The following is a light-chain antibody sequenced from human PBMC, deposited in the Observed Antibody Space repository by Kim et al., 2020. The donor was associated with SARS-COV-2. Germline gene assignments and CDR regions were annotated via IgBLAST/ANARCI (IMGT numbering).Light chain of an antibody. CDR2: AAS. CDR1: QSISNN. CDR3: QQSYSTPPWHT. J-gene: IGKJ2*01. V-gene: IGKV1-39*01. Sequence: DIQMTQSPPSLSASVGDRVTITCRASQSISNNLNWYQQKPGKAPKVLIYAASSLQSGVPSRFSGSGSKTDFTLTISSLQPEDFATYYCQQSYSTPPWHTFGQGTKLEI.